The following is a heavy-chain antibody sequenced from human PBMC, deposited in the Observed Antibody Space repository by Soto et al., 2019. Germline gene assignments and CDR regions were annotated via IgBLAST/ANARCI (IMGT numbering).Heavy chain of an antibody. J-gene: IGHJ6*02. CDR3: AKIPPGYYDSSGYRTYGMDV. V-gene: IGHV3-30*18. CDR2: ISYDGSNK. Sequence: VGSLRLSCAASGFTFSSYGMHWVRQAPGEGLEWVAVISYDGSNKYYADSVKGRFTISRDNSKNTLYLQMNSLRAEDTAVYYCAKIPPGYYDSSGYRTYGMDVWGQGTTVTVSS. CDR1: GFTFSSYG. D-gene: IGHD3-22*01.